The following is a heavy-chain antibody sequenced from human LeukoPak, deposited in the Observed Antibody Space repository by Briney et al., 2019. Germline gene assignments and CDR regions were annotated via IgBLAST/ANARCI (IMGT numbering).Heavy chain of an antibody. CDR2: ISAYNGNT. CDR3: ARGEQQLVPFDY. Sequence: ASVKVSCKAPGYTFTSDGISWVRQAPGQGREWMGWISAYNGNTNYAQKLQGRVTMTTDTSTSTAYMELRSLRSDDTAVYYCARGEQQLVPFDYWGQGTLVTVSS. D-gene: IGHD6-13*01. J-gene: IGHJ4*02. CDR1: GYTFTSDG. V-gene: IGHV1-18*01.